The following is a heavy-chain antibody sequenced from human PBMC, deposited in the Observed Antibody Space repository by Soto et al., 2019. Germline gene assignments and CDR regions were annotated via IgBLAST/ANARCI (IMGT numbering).Heavy chain of an antibody. CDR1: GYTFKNYD. Sequence: QVQLLQSGAEVKKPGASVRVSCRASGYTFKNYDINWVRRAPGQGLEWMGWMNPNSGNTGYPQKFQDRVTMTSDTSTRTAYMELSSLTAEDTALYYCARRMTWSLWCFDLWGSGTQVTVSS. V-gene: IGHV1-8*01. CDR3: ARRMTWSLWCFDL. CDR2: MNPNSGNT. J-gene: IGHJ2*01. D-gene: IGHD3-10*01.